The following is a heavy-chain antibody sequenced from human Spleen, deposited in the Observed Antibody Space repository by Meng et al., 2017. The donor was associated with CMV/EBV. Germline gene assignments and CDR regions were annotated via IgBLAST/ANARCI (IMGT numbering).Heavy chain of an antibody. J-gene: IGHJ6*02. Sequence: GSLRLSCAVYGGSFSGYYWSWIRQPPGKGLEWIGEINHSGSTNYNPSLKSRVTISVDTSKNQFSLKLSSVTAADTAVYYCARDSIAARYFDWLRGGDYYYGMDVWGQGTTVTVSS. CDR3: ARDSIAARYFDWLRGGDYYYGMDV. CDR2: INHSGST. V-gene: IGHV4-34*01. D-gene: IGHD3-9*01. CDR1: GGSFSGYY.